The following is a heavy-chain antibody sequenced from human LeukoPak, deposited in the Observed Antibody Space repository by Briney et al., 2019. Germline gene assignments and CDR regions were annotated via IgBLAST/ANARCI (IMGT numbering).Heavy chain of an antibody. Sequence: SETLSLTCTVSGGSISSYYWSWIRQPPGKGLEWIGYIYYGRSTNYNPSLESRVTISGDTSKNQFSLKLSSVTAADTAIYYCARDSPEGYYFDYWGQGTLVTVSS. CDR1: GGSISSYY. CDR3: ARDSPEGYYFDY. CDR2: IYYGRST. J-gene: IGHJ4*02. V-gene: IGHV4-59*01. D-gene: IGHD1-14*01.